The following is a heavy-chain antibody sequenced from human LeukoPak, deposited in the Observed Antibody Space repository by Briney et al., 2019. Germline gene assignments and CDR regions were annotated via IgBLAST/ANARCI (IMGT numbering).Heavy chain of an antibody. CDR1: GGSFSGYY. V-gene: IGHV4-34*01. CDR2: INHSGST. Sequence: PSETLSLTCAVYGGSFSGYYWSWIRQPPGKGLEWIGEINHSGSTNYNPSLKSRVTISVDTSKNQFSLKLSSVTAADTAVYYCAGGATGGCSSPCCPRARLDPWGQGTLVTVSS. J-gene: IGHJ5*02. D-gene: IGHD2-2*01. CDR3: AGGATGGCSSPCCPRARLDP.